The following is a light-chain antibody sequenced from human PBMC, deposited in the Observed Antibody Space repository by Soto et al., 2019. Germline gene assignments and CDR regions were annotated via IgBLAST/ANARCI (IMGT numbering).Light chain of an antibody. CDR1: QSVSSSY. V-gene: IGKV3-20*01. Sequence: EIVLTQSPGTLSLSPGERATLSCRASQSVSSSYLAWYQQKPGQAHRLLIYGASSRATGIPDRFSGSGSGTDFTFTISRLEPEDFAVYFCQQYGNSPPNTFGQGTKVEIK. CDR3: QQYGNSPPNT. J-gene: IGKJ2*01. CDR2: GAS.